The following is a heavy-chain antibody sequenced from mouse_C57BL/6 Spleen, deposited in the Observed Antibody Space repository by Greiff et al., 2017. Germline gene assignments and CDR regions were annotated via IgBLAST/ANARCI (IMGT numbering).Heavy chain of an antibody. Sequence: VQLQQSGPELVKPGASVKISCKASGYSFTGYYMNWVKQSPEKSLEWIGEINPSTGGTTYNQKFKAKATLTVDKSSSTAYMQLKSLTSEDSAVYYCARSPNYGSRGAMGDWGQGTSVAVAS. V-gene: IGHV1-42*01. CDR1: GYSFTGYY. CDR2: INPSTGGT. CDR3: ARSPNYGSRGAMGD. D-gene: IGHD1-1*01. J-gene: IGHJ4*01.